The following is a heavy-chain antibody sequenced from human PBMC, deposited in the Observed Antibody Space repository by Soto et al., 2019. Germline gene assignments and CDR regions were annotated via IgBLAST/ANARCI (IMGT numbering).Heavy chain of an antibody. Sequence: QITLKESGPTRVKPTQTLALTCNFSGFSLSTSGVGVGWIRQPPGKALECLGIIYWDDDRRYSPSLKNRLTSVKGTSKNDVGLILTHMDPDATGTYYCARRRGGAGSGWEVGVFGYWGQGVLVTVSS. D-gene: IGHD2-15*01. V-gene: IGHV2-5*02. CDR3: ARRRGGAGSGWEVGVFGY. CDR2: IYWDDDR. CDR1: GFSLSTSGVG. J-gene: IGHJ4*02.